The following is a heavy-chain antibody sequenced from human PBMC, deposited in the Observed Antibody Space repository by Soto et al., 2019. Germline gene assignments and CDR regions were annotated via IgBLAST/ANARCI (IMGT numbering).Heavy chain of an antibody. CDR1: GDTFTTYD. D-gene: IGHD2-21*02. J-gene: IGHJ4*02. V-gene: IGHV1-8*01. CDR2: INPNSGNI. Sequence: ASVKVSCKASGDTFTTYDINWVLQATGHGLEWMGWINPNSGNIGYAQKFQGRVTMTRDTSISTAYVELSRLESDDTAVYYCARQLAYCGGDCYTEPIDYWGQGTLVTVSS. CDR3: ARQLAYCGGDCYTEPIDY.